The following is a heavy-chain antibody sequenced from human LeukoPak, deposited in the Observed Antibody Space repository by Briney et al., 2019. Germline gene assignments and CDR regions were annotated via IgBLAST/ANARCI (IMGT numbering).Heavy chain of an antibody. CDR3: AIDLYGD. CDR2: ISYDGSNK. J-gene: IGHJ4*02. Sequence: QSGGSLRLSCAASGFTFSSYGMHWVRQAPGKGLEWVAVISYDGSNKYYADSVKGRFTISRDNSKNTLYLQMNSLRAEDTAVYCCAIDLYGDWGQGTLVTVSS. CDR1: GFTFSSYG. V-gene: IGHV3-30*03. D-gene: IGHD4-17*01.